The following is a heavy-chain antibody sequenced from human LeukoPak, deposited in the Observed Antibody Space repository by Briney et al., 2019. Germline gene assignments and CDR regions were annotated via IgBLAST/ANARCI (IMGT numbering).Heavy chain of an antibody. J-gene: IGHJ3*02. D-gene: IGHD3-22*01. CDR2: IIPIFGTA. V-gene: IGHV1-69*05. CDR1: GGTFSSYA. CDR3: ARDDEGYYDSSGFLDAFDI. Sequence: SVKVSCKASGGTFSSYAISWVRQAPGQGLEWMGGIIPIFGTANYAQKYQGRVTITTDESTSTAYMELSSLRSEDTAVYYCARDDEGYYDSSGFLDAFDIWGQGTMVTVSS.